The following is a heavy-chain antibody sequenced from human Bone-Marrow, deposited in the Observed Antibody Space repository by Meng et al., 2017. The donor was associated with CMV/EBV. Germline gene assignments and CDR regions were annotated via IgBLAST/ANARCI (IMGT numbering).Heavy chain of an antibody. D-gene: IGHD2-2*01. CDR3: ARVEVSTSPFYWYYYDMDV. Sequence: ASVKVSCKASGYTFTSYGISWVRQAPGQGLEWMGWISAYNGNTNYAQKLQGRVTMTTDTSTSTAYMELRSLRSDDTAVYYCARVEVSTSPFYWYYYDMDVWGQGTTVTVSS. CDR1: GYTFTSYG. J-gene: IGHJ6*02. CDR2: ISAYNGNT. V-gene: IGHV1-18*01.